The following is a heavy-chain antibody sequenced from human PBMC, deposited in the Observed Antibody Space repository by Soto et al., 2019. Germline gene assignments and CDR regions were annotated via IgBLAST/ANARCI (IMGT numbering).Heavy chain of an antibody. V-gene: IGHV4-61*01. CDR3: ARARSDCAGSSLGRRLDV. CDR1: GDSVTFGHHY. D-gene: IGHD3-10*01. Sequence: QVQLQESGPGLVKPSGTLSLICIVSGDSVTFGHHYWSWIRQPPGKGLEWIGHIFFTGATNYSPSLKSRVTLSVDSSKSQFSLNLTSVTAADSAIYYSARARSDCAGSSLGRRLDVWGQGTTVTVSS. CDR2: IFFTGAT. J-gene: IGHJ6*02.